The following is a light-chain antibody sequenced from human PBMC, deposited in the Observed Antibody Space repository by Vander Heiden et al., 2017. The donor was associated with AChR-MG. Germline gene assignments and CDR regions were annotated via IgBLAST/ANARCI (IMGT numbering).Light chain of an antibody. CDR2: DAS. CDR3: QQRSNWHPLMWT. J-gene: IGKJ1*01. V-gene: IGKV3-11*01. CDR1: QSVSSY. Sequence: EIVLTQSPATLSLSPGERATLSCRASQSVSSYLAWYQQKPGQAPRLLIYDASNRATGIPDRFSGSGYGKDFTLTISSLEPEEFAVYYCQQRSNWHPLMWTFGPGTKVEIK.